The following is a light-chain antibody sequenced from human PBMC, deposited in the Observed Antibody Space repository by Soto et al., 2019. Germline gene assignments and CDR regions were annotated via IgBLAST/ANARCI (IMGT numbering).Light chain of an antibody. J-gene: IGLJ1*01. CDR1: SRDVGGYNY. Sequence: QSALTQPASVSGSPGQSITISCTGTSRDVGGYNYVSWYQQHPGKAPKLIIYEVYHRPSGVSNRFSGSKSDNTASLTISGLQPEDGAHYYCSSYTSAYTPVFGSGTKLTAL. CDR2: EVY. V-gene: IGLV2-14*01. CDR3: SSYTSAYTPV.